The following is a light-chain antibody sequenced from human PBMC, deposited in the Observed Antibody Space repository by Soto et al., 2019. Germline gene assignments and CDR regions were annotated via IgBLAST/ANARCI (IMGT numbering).Light chain of an antibody. CDR1: QSVSSTY. J-gene: IGKJ2*01. Sequence: EIVLTQSPGTLSLSPGERATLSCRASQSVSSTYLAWYQQKPGQAPRLLIYGASNRATGIPDRFSGSGSGTDFTLTINRLEPGDFAVYYFQQYGSSPYTFGQGTKLEIK. V-gene: IGKV3-20*01. CDR2: GAS. CDR3: QQYGSSPYT.